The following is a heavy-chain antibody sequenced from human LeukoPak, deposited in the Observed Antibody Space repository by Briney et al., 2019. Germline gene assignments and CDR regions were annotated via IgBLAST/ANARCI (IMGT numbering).Heavy chain of an antibody. J-gene: IGHJ4*02. CDR1: GGTFSSYA. V-gene: IGHV1-69*13. Sequence: SVKVSCKASGGTFSSYAISWVRQAPGQGLEWMGGIIPIFGTANYAQKFQGRVTITADESTSTDYMELSSLRSEDTAVYYCASFAGYNDFDYWGQGTLVTVSS. CDR2: IIPIFGTA. CDR3: ASFAGYNDFDY. D-gene: IGHD5-24*01.